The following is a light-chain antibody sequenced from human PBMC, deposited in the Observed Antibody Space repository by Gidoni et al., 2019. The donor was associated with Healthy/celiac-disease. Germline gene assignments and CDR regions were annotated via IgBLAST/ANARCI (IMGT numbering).Light chain of an antibody. Sequence: QSALTQPASVSGSPGQSITISCTGTSSDVGGYNYVSWYQQHPGKAPKLMIYDVSNRPSGVSNRFSGSKSGNTASRTISGLQAEDEADYYCSSYTSSSGYVFGTGTKVTVL. CDR1: SSDVGGYNY. V-gene: IGLV2-14*03. CDR3: SSYTSSSGYV. CDR2: DVS. J-gene: IGLJ1*01.